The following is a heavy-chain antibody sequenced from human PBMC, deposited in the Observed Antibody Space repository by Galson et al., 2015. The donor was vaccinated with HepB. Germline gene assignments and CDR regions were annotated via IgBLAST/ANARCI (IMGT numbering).Heavy chain of an antibody. D-gene: IGHD6-19*01. CDR2: INTDGSTT. CDR1: GFTFSRYW. CDR3: ARASSSHPNWFDP. J-gene: IGHJ5*02. Sequence: SLRLSCAASGFTFSRYWMHWVRQAPGKGLVWVSRINTDGSTTNYADSVKGRFTISRDNAKNTLYLQMNSLRAEDTVVYYCARASSSHPNWFDPWGQGTLVTVSS. V-gene: IGHV3-74*01.